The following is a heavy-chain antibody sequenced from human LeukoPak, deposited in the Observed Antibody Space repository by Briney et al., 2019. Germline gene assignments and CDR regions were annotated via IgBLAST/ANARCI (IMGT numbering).Heavy chain of an antibody. CDR2: INQDGSQN. J-gene: IGHJ3*02. CDR1: GFIFSDYW. V-gene: IGHV3-7*01. CDR3: AREVTASSVDI. Sequence: QPGGSLRLSCAASGFIFSDYWMSWVRQAPGRGLEWVGNINQDGSQNSSVDSVKGRFTISRDNAKNSLYLQMNSLGAEDTALYYCAREVTASSVDILGQGTMVTVSS. D-gene: IGHD2-21*02.